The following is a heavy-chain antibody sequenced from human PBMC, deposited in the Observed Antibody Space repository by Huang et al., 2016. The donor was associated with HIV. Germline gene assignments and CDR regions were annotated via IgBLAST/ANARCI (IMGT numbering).Heavy chain of an antibody. CDR3: ARQWTILEWLLGLDV. J-gene: IGHJ6*02. D-gene: IGHD3-3*01. CDR2: VNDSEAT. Sequence: QMQLQQRGAGLLKPSETLSLTCGVSGGSFTGNYLTWIRQAPGKGLEWIGEVNDSEATNYNPYLNGRVTISLDKSNRELSLNLRSVTAADTAVYYCARQWTILEWLLGLDVWGQGTTVIVSS. CDR1: GGSFTGNY. V-gene: IGHV4-34*02.